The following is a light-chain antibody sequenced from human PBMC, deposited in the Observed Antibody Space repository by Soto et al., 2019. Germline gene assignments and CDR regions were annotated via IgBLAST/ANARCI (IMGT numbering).Light chain of an antibody. J-gene: IGLJ2*01. CDR2: EGS. V-gene: IGLV2-23*01. CDR3: CSYAGSSTWV. CDR1: SSDVGSYNL. Sequence: QSVLTQPASVSGSPGQSITISCTGTSSDVGSYNLVSWYQQHPGKAPKLMNYEGSKRPSGVSNRFSGSKSGNTASLTISGLQAEDEADYYCCSYAGSSTWVFGGGTKLTVL.